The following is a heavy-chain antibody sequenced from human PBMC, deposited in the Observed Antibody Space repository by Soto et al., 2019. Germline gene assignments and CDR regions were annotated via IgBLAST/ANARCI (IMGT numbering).Heavy chain of an antibody. CDR3: ASSGWWYFDY. CDR1: GGSISSYY. D-gene: IGHD6-19*01. CDR2: IYYSGST. V-gene: IGHV4-59*05. Sequence: SETLSLTCTVSGGSISSYYWSWIRQPPGKGLEWIGSIYYSGSTYYNPSLKSRVTISVDTSKNQFSLKLSSVTAADTAVYYCASSGWWYFDYWGQGTLVTVSS. J-gene: IGHJ4*02.